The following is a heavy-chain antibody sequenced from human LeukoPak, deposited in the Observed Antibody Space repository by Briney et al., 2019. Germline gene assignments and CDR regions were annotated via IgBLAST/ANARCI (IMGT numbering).Heavy chain of an antibody. J-gene: IGHJ4*02. D-gene: IGHD3-22*01. V-gene: IGHV1-2*02. Sequence: ASVKVSCKASGYTFTGYYMHWVRQAPGQGLEWMGWINPNSGGTNYAQKFQGRVTMTRDTSISTAYMELSRLRSDDTAVYYCARDLYYYDSSGYYPEEVDYWGQGTLVTVSS. CDR2: INPNSGGT. CDR1: GYTFTGYY. CDR3: ARDLYYYDSSGYYPEEVDY.